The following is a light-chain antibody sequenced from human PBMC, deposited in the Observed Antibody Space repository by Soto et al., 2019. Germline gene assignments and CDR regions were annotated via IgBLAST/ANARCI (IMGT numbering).Light chain of an antibody. Sequence: DVVMTQTPLSSPVTLGQPASISCRSSQSLVHFDGNTYLSWLQQRPGQPPRLLIYKISSRFSGVPDRFSGSGAGTDFTLRISRVEAEDVGVYYCMQTTQFPSTFGQGTKLEIK. J-gene: IGKJ2*01. CDR2: KIS. V-gene: IGKV2-24*01. CDR1: QSLVHFDGNTY. CDR3: MQTTQFPST.